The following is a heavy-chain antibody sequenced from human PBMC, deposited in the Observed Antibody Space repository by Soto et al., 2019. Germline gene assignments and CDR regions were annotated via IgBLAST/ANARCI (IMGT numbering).Heavy chain of an antibody. CDR2: ISGSGGNT. D-gene: IGHD2-21*02. CDR3: AKDPPGRHIIVVTALDC. J-gene: IGHJ4*02. V-gene: IGHV3-23*01. Sequence: LQSGGGLVQPGGSLRLSCAGSGFTYGAYAMSWVRQAPGKGLEWVSSISGSGGNTFYADSVKGRFTISRDNSKNTLYLQMNSLIAEDTAVYYCAKDPPGRHIIVVTALDCWGQGTLVTVSA. CDR1: GFTYGAYA.